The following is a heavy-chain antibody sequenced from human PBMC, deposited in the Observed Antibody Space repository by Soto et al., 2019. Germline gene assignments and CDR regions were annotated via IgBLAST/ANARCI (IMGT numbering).Heavy chain of an antibody. V-gene: IGHV3-30*18. D-gene: IGHD3-3*01. CDR3: AKDERITIFGVVSSDYGMDV. Sequence: GGSLRLSCAASGFTFSSYGMHWVRQAPGKGLEWVAVISYDGSNKYYADSVKGRFTISGDNSKNTLYLQMNSLRAEDTAVYYCAKDERITIFGVVSSDYGMDVWGQGTTVTVSS. CDR2: ISYDGSNK. J-gene: IGHJ6*02. CDR1: GFTFSSYG.